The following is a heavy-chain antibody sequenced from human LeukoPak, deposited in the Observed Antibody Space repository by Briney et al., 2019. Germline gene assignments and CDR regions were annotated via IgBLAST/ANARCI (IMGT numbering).Heavy chain of an antibody. CDR3: ARDGGPGYDDAFDI. V-gene: IGHV4-4*07. D-gene: IGHD3-16*01. CDR1: GGSISSYY. J-gene: IGHJ3*02. CDR2: IYTSGST. Sequence: PSETLSLTCTVSGGSISSYYWSLIRQPAGKGLEWIGRIYTSGSTNYNPSLKSRVTMSVDTSKNQFSLKLSSVTAADTAVYYCARDGGPGYDDAFDIWGQGTMVTVSS.